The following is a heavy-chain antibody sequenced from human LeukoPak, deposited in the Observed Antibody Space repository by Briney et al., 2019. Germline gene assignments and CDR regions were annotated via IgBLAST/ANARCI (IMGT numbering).Heavy chain of an antibody. D-gene: IGHD2-2*01. J-gene: IGHJ3*02. Sequence: GASVKVSCKASGYTFTSYGISWVRQAPGQGLEWMGWVSAYNGNTNYAQKLQGRVTMTTDTSTSTAYMELRSLRSDDTAVYYCATSSRSRDFGAFDIWGQGTMVTVSS. V-gene: IGHV1-18*01. CDR3: ATSSRSRDFGAFDI. CDR1: GYTFTSYG. CDR2: VSAYNGNT.